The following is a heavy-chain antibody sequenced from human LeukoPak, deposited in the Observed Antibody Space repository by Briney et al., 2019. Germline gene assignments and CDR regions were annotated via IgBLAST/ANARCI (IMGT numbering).Heavy chain of an antibody. CDR3: AKLHTVTMDY. J-gene: IGHJ4*02. D-gene: IGHD4-17*01. V-gene: IGHV3-21*01. CDR1: GFTFSSYS. Sequence: GGSLRLSCAASGFTFSSYSMNWVRQAPGKGLEWVSSISSSSSYIYYADSVKGRFTISRDNAKNSLYLQMNSLRAEDTAVYYCAKLHTVTMDYWGQGTLVTVSS. CDR2: ISSSSSYI.